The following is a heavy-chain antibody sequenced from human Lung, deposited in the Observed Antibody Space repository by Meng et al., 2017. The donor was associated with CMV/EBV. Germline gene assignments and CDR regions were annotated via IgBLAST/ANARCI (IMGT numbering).Heavy chain of an antibody. D-gene: IGHD2-2*01. CDR2: INHSGST. CDR1: GGSFSGYY. Sequence: SXTXSLXCAVYGGSFSGYYWSWIRQPPGKGLEWIGEINHSGSTNYNPSLKSRVTISVDTSKNQLSLKLSSVTAADTAVYYCARGGKDIVVVPAPIDYLGQGXLVTVSS. CDR3: ARGGKDIVVVPAPIDY. J-gene: IGHJ4*02. V-gene: IGHV4-34*01.